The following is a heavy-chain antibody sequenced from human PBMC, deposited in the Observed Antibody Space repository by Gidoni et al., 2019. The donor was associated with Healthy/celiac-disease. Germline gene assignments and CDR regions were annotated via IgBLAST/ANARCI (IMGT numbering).Heavy chain of an antibody. CDR2: ISSSSSTI. Sequence: EVQLVESGGGLVQPGGSLRLSCAASGFTFSSYSMNWVRQAPGKGLEWVSYISSSSSTIYNADSVKGRFTISRDNAKNSLYLQMNSLRAEDTAVYYCARDRAAAADAFDYWGQGTLVTVSS. D-gene: IGHD6-13*01. CDR1: GFTFSSYS. V-gene: IGHV3-48*01. CDR3: ARDRAAAADAFDY. J-gene: IGHJ4*02.